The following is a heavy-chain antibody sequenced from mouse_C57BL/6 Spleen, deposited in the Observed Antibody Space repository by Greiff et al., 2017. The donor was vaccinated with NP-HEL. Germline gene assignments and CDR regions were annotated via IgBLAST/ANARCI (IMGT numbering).Heavy chain of an antibody. Sequence: EVHLVESGGGLVKPGGSLKLSCAASGFTFSSYAMSWVRQTPEKRLEWVATISDGGSYTYYPDNVKGRSTISRDNAKNNLYLQMSHLKSEDTAMYYCARGRVRGLYAMDYWGQGTSVTVSS. J-gene: IGHJ4*01. CDR2: ISDGGSYT. D-gene: IGHD2-14*01. CDR1: GFTFSSYA. V-gene: IGHV5-4*01. CDR3: ARGRVRGLYAMDY.